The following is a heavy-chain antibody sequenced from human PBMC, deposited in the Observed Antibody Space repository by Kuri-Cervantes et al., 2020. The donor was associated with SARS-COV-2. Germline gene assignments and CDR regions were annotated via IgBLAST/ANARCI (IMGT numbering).Heavy chain of an antibody. J-gene: IGHJ3*02. D-gene: IGHD6-19*01. CDR2: INPSGGST. Sequence: ASVKVSCKASGYTFTSYYMHWVRQAPGQGLEWMGIINPSGGSTSYAQKFQGRVTMTRDTSISTAYMELSRLRSDDTVVYYCARSAVAGTSDAFDIWGQGTMVTVSS. V-gene: IGHV1-46*01. CDR3: ARSAVAGTSDAFDI. CDR1: GYTFTSYY.